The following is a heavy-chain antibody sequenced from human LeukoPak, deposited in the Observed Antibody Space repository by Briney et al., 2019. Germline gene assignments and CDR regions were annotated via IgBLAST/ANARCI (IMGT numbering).Heavy chain of an antibody. J-gene: IGHJ4*02. CDR1: GFTFSDYY. CDR2: ISSSGSTI. D-gene: IGHD3/OR15-3a*01. CDR3: ARVRDYGGFDFFFDY. Sequence: GGSLRLSCAAPGFTFSDYYMTWIRQAPGKGLEWVSHISSSGSTIFYADSVKGRFTISRDNAKYSVFLQINSLRAEDTAVYYCARVRDYGGFDFFFDYWGQGTLVTVSS. V-gene: IGHV3-11*01.